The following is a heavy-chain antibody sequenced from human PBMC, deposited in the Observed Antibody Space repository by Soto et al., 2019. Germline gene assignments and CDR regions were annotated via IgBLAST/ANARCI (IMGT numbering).Heavy chain of an antibody. Sequence: GASVKVSCKASGYTFTGYYIHWVRQAPGQGLEWMGWINPNSGGTNYAQKFQGWVTMTRDTSISTAYMELSRLRSDDTAVYYCAREKEEQLSEYGMDVWGQGTTVTVSS. CDR3: AREKEEQLSEYGMDV. J-gene: IGHJ6*02. CDR1: GYTFTGYY. CDR2: INPNSGGT. V-gene: IGHV1-2*04. D-gene: IGHD6-13*01.